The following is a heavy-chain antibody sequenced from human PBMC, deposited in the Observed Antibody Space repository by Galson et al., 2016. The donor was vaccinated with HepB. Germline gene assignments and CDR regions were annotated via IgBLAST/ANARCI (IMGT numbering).Heavy chain of an antibody. V-gene: IGHV3-66*02. Sequence: SLRLSCAASGFTVSNNYMTWVRQAPGKGLEYVSVIYSGGTTYYADSVKGRFTISRDNSQYSLFLQMNTLRAEDTAVYFCVRGVYGDHGWFDYWGQGTLVTVSS. D-gene: IGHD4-17*01. CDR1: GFTVSNNY. CDR3: VRGVYGDHGWFDY. CDR2: IYSGGTT. J-gene: IGHJ4*02.